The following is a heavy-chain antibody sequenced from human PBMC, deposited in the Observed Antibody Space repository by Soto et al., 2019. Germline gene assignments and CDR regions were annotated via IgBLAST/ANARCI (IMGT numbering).Heavy chain of an antibody. Sequence: GSRILSCAASGFTFSIYGMHWVRQAPGKGLEWLAVISYDGSNKYYADSVKGRFTISRDNSKNTLYLQMNSLRAEDTAVYYCTPLSSGWGQGTLVTVSS. V-gene: IGHV3-30*03. CDR2: ISYDGSNK. J-gene: IGHJ4*02. D-gene: IGHD6-19*01. CDR1: GFTFSIYG. CDR3: TPLSSG.